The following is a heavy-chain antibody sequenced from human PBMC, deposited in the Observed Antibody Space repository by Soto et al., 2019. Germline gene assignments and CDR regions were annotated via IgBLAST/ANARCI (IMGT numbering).Heavy chain of an antibody. D-gene: IGHD3-22*01. V-gene: IGHV4-38-2*01. J-gene: IGHJ4*02. Sequence: SETLSLTCAVSGYSISSGYYWGWIRQPPGKGLEWIGSIYHSGSTYYNPSLKSRVTISVDTSKNQFSLKLSSVTAADTAVYYCARVNYDNRQYYFDYWGQGTLVTVSS. CDR3: ARVNYDNRQYYFDY. CDR2: IYHSGST. CDR1: GYSISSGYY.